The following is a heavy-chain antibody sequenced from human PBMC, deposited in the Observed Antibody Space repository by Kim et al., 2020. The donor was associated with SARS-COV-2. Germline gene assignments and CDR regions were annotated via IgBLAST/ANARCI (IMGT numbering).Heavy chain of an antibody. CDR3: ARGHRGVVAATPHNY. D-gene: IGHD2-15*01. J-gene: IGHJ4*02. CDR2: ISYDGSNK. Sequence: GGSLRLSCAASGFTFSSYAMHWVRQAPGKGLEWVAVISYDGSNKYYADSVKGRFTISRDNSKNTLYLQMNSLRAEDTAVYYCARGHRGVVAATPHNYWGQGTLVTVSS. CDR1: GFTFSSYA. V-gene: IGHV3-30-3*01.